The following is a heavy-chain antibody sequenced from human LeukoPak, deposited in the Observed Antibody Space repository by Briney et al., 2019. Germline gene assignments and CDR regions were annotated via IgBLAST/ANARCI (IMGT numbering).Heavy chain of an antibody. CDR1: GFSFSSFG. D-gene: IGHD2-21*02. V-gene: IGHV3-21*01. Sequence: PGGSLRLSCAVSGFSFSSFGMIWVRQAPGKGLEWLASISGSGDFIYYADSVKGRFTISKDNTKNSVHLQLTSLRAEDTAVYYCARDSEAYCGGDCYFYFDYSGQGTRVTVSS. J-gene: IGHJ4*02. CDR3: ARDSEAYCGGDCYFYFDY. CDR2: ISGSGDFI.